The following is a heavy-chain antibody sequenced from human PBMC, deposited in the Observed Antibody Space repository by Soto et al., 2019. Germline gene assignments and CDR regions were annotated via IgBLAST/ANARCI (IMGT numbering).Heavy chain of an antibody. CDR2: IYYSGST. CDR1: GASINIGGYY. J-gene: IGHJ4*02. V-gene: IGHV4-31*01. Sequence: LSLTCSVSGASINIGGYYWSWIRQHPGKGLEWIGYIYYSGSTYYSPSFQGQVTVSADKSINTAYLQWSSLKASDTAMYYCATHYTGYEGYWGQGTLVTVSS. CDR3: ATHYTGYEGY. D-gene: IGHD5-12*01.